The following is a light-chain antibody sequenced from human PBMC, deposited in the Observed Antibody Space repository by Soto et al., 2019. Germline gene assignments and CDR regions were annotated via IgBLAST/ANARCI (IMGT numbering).Light chain of an antibody. Sequence: IQMTQPPASLAAGVGYRVKIPCRAGQGINNYLNWYQQKPGKAPKLLIYDASNLDTGVPSRFTASGSGTDFAFITTSLQSDDVATYYCQQYASLPITFGQGTRLEIK. J-gene: IGKJ5*01. CDR2: DAS. V-gene: IGKV1-33*01. CDR3: QQYASLPIT. CDR1: QGINNY.